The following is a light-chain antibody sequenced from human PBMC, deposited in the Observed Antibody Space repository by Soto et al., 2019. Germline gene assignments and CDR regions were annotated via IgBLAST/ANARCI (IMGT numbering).Light chain of an antibody. CDR3: QQRNTWPPIT. V-gene: IGKV3-11*01. CDR1: QSVFTS. J-gene: IGKJ5*01. Sequence: EIVLTQSPATLSLSPGERATLSCRASQSVFTSLAWFQQKPGQAPKLLISDTSNRATGIPARFSGSGSGTDFTLTISSLEPEDFALYYCQQRNTWPPITFGQGTRLEN. CDR2: DTS.